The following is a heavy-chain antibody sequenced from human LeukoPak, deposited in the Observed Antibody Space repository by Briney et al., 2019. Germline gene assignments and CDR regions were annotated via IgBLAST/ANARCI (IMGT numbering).Heavy chain of an antibody. D-gene: IGHD2-21*02. V-gene: IGHV4-34*01. CDR3: ARYPFLAYCGGDCYSGFDY. CDR1: GGSFSGYY. Sequence: PSETLSLTCAVYGGSFSGYYWSWIRQPPGKGLEWIGEINHSGSTNYNPSLKSRVTISVDTSKNQFSLKLSSVTAADTAVYYCARYPFLAYCGGDCYSGFDYWGQGTLVTVSS. J-gene: IGHJ4*02. CDR2: INHSGST.